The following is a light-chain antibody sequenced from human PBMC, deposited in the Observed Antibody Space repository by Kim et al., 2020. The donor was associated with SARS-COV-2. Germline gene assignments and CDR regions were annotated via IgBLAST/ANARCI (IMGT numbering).Light chain of an antibody. Sequence: DIQMTQSPSSLPASVGDRVTITCQASQDINNYLNWYEQKSGKAPQVLIYDASNLETGVPSRFSGSGSGTHFTFTISSLQPEDIGTYYCQQYGDVPLTFGGGTKVEI. CDR3: QQYGDVPLT. J-gene: IGKJ4*01. V-gene: IGKV1-33*01. CDR1: QDINNY. CDR2: DAS.